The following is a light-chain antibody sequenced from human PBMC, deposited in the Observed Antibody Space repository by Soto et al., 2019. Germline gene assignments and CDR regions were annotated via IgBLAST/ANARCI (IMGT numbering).Light chain of an antibody. CDR3: QQYGSSGT. CDR1: QSVSNHY. J-gene: IGKJ1*01. V-gene: IGKV3-20*01. CDR2: GAS. Sequence: EVVLTQSPCTLSLSPGERATLSCRASQSVSNHYLAWYQQTPGQAPRLLIYGASNRATGIPDRFSGSGSGTDFTLTISRLEPEDFAVYYCQQYGSSGTFGQGTKVDI.